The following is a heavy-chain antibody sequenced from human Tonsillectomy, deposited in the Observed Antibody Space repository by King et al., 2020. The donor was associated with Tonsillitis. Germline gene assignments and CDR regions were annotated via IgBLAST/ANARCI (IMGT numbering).Heavy chain of an antibody. V-gene: IGHV4-39*01. Sequence: QLQESGPGLVKPSETLSLTCTVSGGSISSSSYYWGWIRQPPGKGLEWIGSIYYSGSTYYNPSLKSRVTISVDTSKNQFSLKLSSVTAADTAVYYCVGTGQPIRFLEWLFGGNWFDPWGQGTLVTVSS. CDR3: VGTGQPIRFLEWLFGGNWFDP. J-gene: IGHJ5*02. D-gene: IGHD3-3*01. CDR2: IYYSGST. CDR1: GGSISSSSYY.